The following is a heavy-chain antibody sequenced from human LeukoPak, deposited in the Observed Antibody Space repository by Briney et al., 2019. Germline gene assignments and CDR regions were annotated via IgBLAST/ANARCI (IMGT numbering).Heavy chain of an antibody. CDR3: ATSYRGKYRAFDT. V-gene: IGHV3-48*04. D-gene: IGHD1-26*01. Sequence: GGSLRLSCAASGFTFSSYSMNWVRQAPGKGPEWVSYISSSSSTIYYADSVKGRFTISRDNAKNSLYLQLNSLRAEDTAVYYCATSYRGKYRAFDTWGQGTMVTVSS. CDR1: GFTFSSYS. CDR2: ISSSSSTI. J-gene: IGHJ3*02.